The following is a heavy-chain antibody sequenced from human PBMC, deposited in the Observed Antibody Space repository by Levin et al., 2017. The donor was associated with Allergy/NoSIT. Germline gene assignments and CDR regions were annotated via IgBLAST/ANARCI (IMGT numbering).Heavy chain of an antibody. V-gene: IGHV3-30*18. CDR1: GFTFSSYG. Sequence: GGSLRLSCAASGFTFSSYGMHWVRQAPGKGLEWVAVISYDGSNKYYADSVKGRFTISRDNSKNTLYLQMNSLRAEDTAVYYCAKDTTVARVGYWGQGTLVTVSS. CDR3: AKDTTVARVGY. CDR2: ISYDGSNK. J-gene: IGHJ4*02. D-gene: IGHD4-23*01.